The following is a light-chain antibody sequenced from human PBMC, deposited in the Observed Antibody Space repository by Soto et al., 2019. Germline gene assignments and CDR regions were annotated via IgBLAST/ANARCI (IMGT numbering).Light chain of an antibody. CDR3: QQYNSYSPET. Sequence: DIQMSQSPSTVSASVGDGVTMTCRASQSISSWLAWYQQKPGKAPKLLIYDASSLESGVPSRFSGSGSGAEFTLTISSLQPDDFATYYCQQYNSYSPETFGQGTKVDIK. V-gene: IGKV1-5*01. CDR2: DAS. J-gene: IGKJ1*01. CDR1: QSISSW.